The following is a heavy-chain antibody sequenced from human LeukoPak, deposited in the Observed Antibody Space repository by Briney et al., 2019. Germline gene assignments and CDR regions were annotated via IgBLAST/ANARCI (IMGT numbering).Heavy chain of an antibody. CDR1: GGSVSSGSYY. D-gene: IGHD6-13*01. Sequence: KTSETLSLTCTVSGGSVSSGSYYWSWIRQPPGKGLEGIGYIYYSGSTNYNPSLKSRVTISVDTSKNQFSLKLSSVTAADTAVYYCARAGESSSWYVLGYWGQGTLVTVSS. CDR3: ARAGESSSWYVLGY. J-gene: IGHJ4*02. V-gene: IGHV4-61*01. CDR2: IYYSGST.